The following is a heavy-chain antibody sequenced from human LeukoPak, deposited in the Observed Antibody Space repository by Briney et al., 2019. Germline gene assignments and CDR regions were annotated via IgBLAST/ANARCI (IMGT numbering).Heavy chain of an antibody. D-gene: IGHD5-12*01. V-gene: IGHV1-2*02. CDR3: ATREYSGYDPFDY. CDR2: INPNSGGT. Sequence: PGGSLRLSCVASGFTFSKYGMHWVRQAPGQGLEWMGWINPNSGGTNYAQKFQGRVTMTRDTSISTAYMELSRLRSDDTAVYYCATREYSGYDPFDYWGQGTLVTVSS. J-gene: IGHJ4*02. CDR1: GFTFSKYG.